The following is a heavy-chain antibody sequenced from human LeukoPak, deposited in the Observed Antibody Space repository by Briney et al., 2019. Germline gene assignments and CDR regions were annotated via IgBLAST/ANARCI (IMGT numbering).Heavy chain of an antibody. V-gene: IGHV3-48*01. CDR2: IGIDSGNT. Sequence: PGGSLRLSCAASGFPFSSYAMTWVRQAPGKGLEWISYIGIDSGNTNYADSVKGRFTISGDKAKNSLYLQMNSLRVEDTAVYYCARDYKYAFDNWGQGTLVTVSS. J-gene: IGHJ4*02. CDR3: ARDYKYAFDN. CDR1: GFPFSSYA. D-gene: IGHD5-24*01.